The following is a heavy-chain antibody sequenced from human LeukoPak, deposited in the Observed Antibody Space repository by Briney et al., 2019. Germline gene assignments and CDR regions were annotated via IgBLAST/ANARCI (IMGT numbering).Heavy chain of an antibody. D-gene: IGHD3-22*01. CDR3: ARDISTYYYDSSGYYYGGDFDY. CDR1: GFTFSSYS. Sequence: GGSLRLYCAASGFTFSSYSMNWVRQAPGKGLEWVSSISSSSSYIYYADSVKGRFTISRDNAKNSLYLQMNSLRAEDTAVYYCARDISTYYYDSSGYYYGGDFDYWGQGTLVTVSS. V-gene: IGHV3-21*01. CDR2: ISSSSSYI. J-gene: IGHJ4*02.